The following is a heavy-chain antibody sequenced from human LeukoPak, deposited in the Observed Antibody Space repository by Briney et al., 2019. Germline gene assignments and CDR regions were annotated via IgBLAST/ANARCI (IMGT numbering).Heavy chain of an antibody. V-gene: IGHV3-7*01. CDR3: ARGTGTTSNWFDP. CDR1: GFTFSSYW. D-gene: IGHD1-1*01. Sequence: GGSLRLSCAASGFTFSSYWMSWVRQAPGKGLEWVANIKQDGSEKYYVDSVKGRFTISRDNAKNSPYLQMNSLRAEDTAVYYCARGTGTTSNWFDPWGQGTLVTVSS. CDR2: IKQDGSEK. J-gene: IGHJ5*02.